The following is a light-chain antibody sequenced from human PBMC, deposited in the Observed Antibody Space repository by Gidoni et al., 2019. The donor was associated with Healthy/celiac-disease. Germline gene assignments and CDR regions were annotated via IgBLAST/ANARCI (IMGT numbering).Light chain of an antibody. V-gene: IGKV1-33*01. CDR2: DAS. J-gene: IGKJ4*01. CDR1: QAISNY. Sequence: IQMTLSPSSLSASVGDRVTITCQASQAISNYFNWYQQKPGKGPKLLIYDASNLEKGVPSRFSGSGSGTDFTFTISSLQPEDIATYYCQQYDNLLPLTFGGGTKVEIK. CDR3: QQYDNLLPLT.